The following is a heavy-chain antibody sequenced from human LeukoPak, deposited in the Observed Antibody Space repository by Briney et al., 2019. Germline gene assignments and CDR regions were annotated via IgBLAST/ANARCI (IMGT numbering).Heavy chain of an antibody. CDR1: GGTFRGFF. D-gene: IGHD4/OR15-4a*01. V-gene: IGHV4-34*01. CDR3: ARGLRFHIGAGNWFDL. Sequence: SETLSLTCAVSGGTFRGFFWSWIRQPPGKGPAWIGEIDHGGSTNYDPSLERRVTLSVDTSKNQVSLTLNSVTAADTAVYYCARGLRFHIGAGNWFDLWGQGTLVTVSS. J-gene: IGHJ5*02. CDR2: IDHGGST.